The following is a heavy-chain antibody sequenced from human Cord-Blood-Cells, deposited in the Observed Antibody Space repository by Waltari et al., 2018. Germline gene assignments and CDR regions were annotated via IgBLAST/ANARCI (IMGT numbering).Heavy chain of an antibody. CDR2: ISAYNGNT. J-gene: IGHJ6*02. V-gene: IGHV1-18*01. D-gene: IGHD6-13*01. CDR3: ARDFSEEDSSSWYGGYYYGMDV. Sequence: QVQLVQSGAEVKKPGAPVKVSCKASGYPFTSYGISWVRQAPGPGLEWMGWISAYNGNTNYAQKLQGRVTMTTDTSTSTAYMELRSLRSDDTAVYYCARDFSEEDSSSWYGGYYYGMDVWGQGTTVTVSS. CDR1: GYPFTSYG.